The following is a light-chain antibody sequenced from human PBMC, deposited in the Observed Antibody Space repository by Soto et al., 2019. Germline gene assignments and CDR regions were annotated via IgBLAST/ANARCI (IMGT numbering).Light chain of an antibody. J-gene: IGLJ2*01. Sequence: QLVLTQPPSVSGAPGQRVTISCTGASSNIGAGYDVHWYQQLPGTAPKLLIFNDSNRPSGVPDRFSGSKSGTSASLAITGLQADDEADYYCQSYDSSLTVVVFGGGTKVTVL. CDR3: QSYDSSLTVVV. CDR1: SSNIGAGYD. CDR2: NDS. V-gene: IGLV1-40*01.